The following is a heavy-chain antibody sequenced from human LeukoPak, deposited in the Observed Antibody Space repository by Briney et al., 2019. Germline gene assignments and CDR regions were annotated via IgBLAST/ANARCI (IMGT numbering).Heavy chain of an antibody. V-gene: IGHV1-18*01. CDR3: ARGPYDITRGAYYYYYMDV. CDR1: GYTFTSYG. D-gene: IGHD3-9*01. J-gene: IGHJ6*03. CDR2: ISAYNGNT. Sequence: GASVRASCKASGYTFTSYGISWVRQAPGQGLEWMGGISAYNGNTNYAQKLQGRVTMTTDTSTSTAYMELRSLRSDDTAVYYCARGPYDITRGAYYYYYMDVWGKGTTVTVSS.